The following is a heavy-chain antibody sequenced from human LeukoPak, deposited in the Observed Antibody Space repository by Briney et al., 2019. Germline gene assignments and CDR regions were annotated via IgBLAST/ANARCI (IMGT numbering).Heavy chain of an antibody. CDR1: GDSVLNDFF. V-gene: IGHV4-38-2*02. CDR2: FCLGRDT. D-gene: IGHD1-14*01. CDR3: ARWASISREPGGFFDH. J-gene: IGHJ4*02. Sequence: SETLSLTCTVSGDSVLNDFFWGWVRQPPGKELEWIGSFCLGRDTYYRPSLKSRVTISVDTSKNQFSLNLNSVTAADTAVYYCARWASISREPGGFFDHWGQGTLVTVSS.